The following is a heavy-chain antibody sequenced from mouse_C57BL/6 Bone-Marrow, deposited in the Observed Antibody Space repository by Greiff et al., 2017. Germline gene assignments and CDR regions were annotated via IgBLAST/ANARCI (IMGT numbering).Heavy chain of an antibody. V-gene: IGHV14-4*01. CDR2: IDPENGDT. Sequence: VKLQESGAELVRPGASVKLSCTASGFNIKDDYMHWVKQRPEQGLEWIGWIDPENGDTEYASKFQGKATITADTSSNTAYLQLSSLTSEDTAVYYCTLYGRDYWGQGTTLTVSS. CDR3: TLYGRDY. J-gene: IGHJ2*01. CDR1: GFNIKDDY. D-gene: IGHD1-1*01.